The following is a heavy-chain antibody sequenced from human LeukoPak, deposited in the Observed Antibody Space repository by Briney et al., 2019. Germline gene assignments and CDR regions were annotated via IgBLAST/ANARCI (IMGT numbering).Heavy chain of an antibody. J-gene: IGHJ4*02. CDR2: IKPNSGGT. CDR3: ARDRVVVPAAFDY. Sequence: ASVKVSCTASGYTFTAYYMHWVRQAPGQGLEWMGWIKPNSGGTNYAQKFQGRVTMTRDTSISTAYMELSRLRSDDTAVYYCARDRVVVPAAFDYWGQGTLVTVSS. V-gene: IGHV1-2*02. CDR1: GYTFTAYY. D-gene: IGHD2-2*01.